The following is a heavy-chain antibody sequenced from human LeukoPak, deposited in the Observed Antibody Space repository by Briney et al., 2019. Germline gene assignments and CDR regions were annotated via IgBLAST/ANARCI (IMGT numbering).Heavy chain of an antibody. J-gene: IGHJ4*02. Sequence: SETLSLTCTVSGGSISSYYWSWIRQPPGKGLEWIGYIYYSGSTNYNPSLKSRVTISVDTSKNQFSLKLSSVTAADTAVYYCAREGGSGSYYNVVDYWGQGTLVTVSS. D-gene: IGHD3-10*01. CDR1: GGSISSYY. V-gene: IGHV4-59*01. CDR3: AREGGSGSYYNVVDY. CDR2: IYYSGST.